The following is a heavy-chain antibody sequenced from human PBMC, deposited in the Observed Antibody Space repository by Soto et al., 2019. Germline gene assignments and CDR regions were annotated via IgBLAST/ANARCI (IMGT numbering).Heavy chain of an antibody. Sequence: EVQLVESGGGLVQPGGSLRLSCAASGFAFTTYYMTWFRQAPGKGLEWLANINQDGSEKYYADSVKGRFTMSRDNAKNSLYLQMSSLRAEDTAVYYCARYRDTKSSGGYWGQGALVTVSS. CDR2: INQDGSEK. D-gene: IGHD3-10*01. CDR3: ARYRDTKSSGGY. J-gene: IGHJ4*02. V-gene: IGHV3-7*03. CDR1: GFAFTTYY.